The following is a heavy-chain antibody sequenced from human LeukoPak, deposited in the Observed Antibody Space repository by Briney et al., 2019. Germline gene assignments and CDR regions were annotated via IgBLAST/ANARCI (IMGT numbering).Heavy chain of an antibody. D-gene: IGHD3-22*01. Sequence: GSLRLSCAASGFTVRSNYMSWVRQAPGKGLEWVSVIYRGGTTYYADSVKGRFTISRDNSKNTLYLQMNSLRAEDTAVYYCARVSSGYHFDGGGQGTLVTVSS. CDR3: ARVSSGYHFDG. CDR1: GFTVRSNY. CDR2: IYRGGTT. J-gene: IGHJ4*02. V-gene: IGHV3-66*01.